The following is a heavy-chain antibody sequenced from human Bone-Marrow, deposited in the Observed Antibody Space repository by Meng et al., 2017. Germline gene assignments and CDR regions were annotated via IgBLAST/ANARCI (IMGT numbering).Heavy chain of an antibody. CDR1: GGSISSGSYY. CDR2: IYTSGST. V-gene: IGHV4-61*02. CDR3: ARALDY. Sequence: SETLSLTCTVSGGSISSGSYYWSWIRQPAGTGLEWIGRIYTSGSTNYNPSLKSRVTISVDTSKNQFSLKLSSVTAADTAVYYCARALDYWGQGTLVTVSS. J-gene: IGHJ4*02.